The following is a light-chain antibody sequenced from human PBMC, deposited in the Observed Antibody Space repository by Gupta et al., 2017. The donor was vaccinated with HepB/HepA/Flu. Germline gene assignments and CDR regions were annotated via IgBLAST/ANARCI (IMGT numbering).Light chain of an antibody. CDR3: AAWDDSLWGV. J-gene: IGLJ2*01. Sequence: QSVLTQPPSASGSPGQRVTISCSGSSSNIGTYRVYWYRQVPGTAPNLLIYSNNQRPSGVPDRFSGSKSGCSASLAISGLRSEDEAIYYCAAWDDSLWGVFGGGTKLTVL. V-gene: IGLV1-47*01. CDR1: SSNIGTYR. CDR2: SNN.